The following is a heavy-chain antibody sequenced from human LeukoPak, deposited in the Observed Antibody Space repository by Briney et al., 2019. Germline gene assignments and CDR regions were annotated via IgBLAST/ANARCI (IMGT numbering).Heavy chain of an antibody. CDR3: ASCYYDSSGYYYFDY. J-gene: IGHJ4*02. V-gene: IGHV1-2*02. CDR1: GYTFSGHY. D-gene: IGHD3-22*01. Sequence: EASVKVSCKASGYTFSGHYMHWVRQAPGQGLEWMGWIKPNSGATNYAQKFRGRVTMTSDTSNRTSYMELSRLRSDDTALYYCASCYYDSSGYYYFDYWGQGTLVTVSS. CDR2: IKPNSGAT.